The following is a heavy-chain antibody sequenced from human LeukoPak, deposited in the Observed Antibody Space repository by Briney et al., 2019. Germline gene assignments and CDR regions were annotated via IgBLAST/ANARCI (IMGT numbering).Heavy chain of an antibody. CDR1: GFTFNYYW. CDR3: ARDGHYFAMDV. CDR2: IKPDGSEK. Sequence: GGSLRLSCAASGFTFNYYWMSWVRQTPGKGLEWLANIKPDGSEKYYVDSVRGRFTISRDNAKSSVHLQMNGLRAEDTAIYYCARDGHYFAMDVWGQGTTVTVSS. V-gene: IGHV3-7*03. J-gene: IGHJ6*02.